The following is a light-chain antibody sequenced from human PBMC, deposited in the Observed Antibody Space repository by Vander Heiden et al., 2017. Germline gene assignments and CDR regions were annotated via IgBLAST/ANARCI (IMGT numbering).Light chain of an antibody. CDR1: SSNLGNWP. Sequence: QSVLTQPPSASGTPGRRVTIPCSGSSSNLGNWPVNWYQQLPGTAPKLLIYSNHLRPSGVPDRISGSKSGTSASLAFSGLQSEDEADYYCVAWDDSSNGYVFGSGTTVTVL. J-gene: IGLJ1*01. V-gene: IGLV1-44*01. CDR2: SNH. CDR3: VAWDDSSNGYV.